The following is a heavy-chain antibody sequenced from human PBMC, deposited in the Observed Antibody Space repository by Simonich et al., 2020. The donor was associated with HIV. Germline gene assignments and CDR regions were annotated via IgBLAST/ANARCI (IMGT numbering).Heavy chain of an antibody. CDR1: GGSLSGYS. J-gene: IGHJ6*03. CDR2: INHIGRP. CDR3: ARIGPDYYRGYYYVDV. Sequence: QVQLQQWGAGLLKPSETLSLTCAVYGGSLSGYSWSWIRQPPGRGLEWIGEINHIGRPNYNPSLKSRVTISVDTSKKQISLKVRSVTAADTAVYYCARIGPDYYRGYYYVDVWGKGTTVSVSS. V-gene: IGHV4-34*01. D-gene: IGHD3-10*01.